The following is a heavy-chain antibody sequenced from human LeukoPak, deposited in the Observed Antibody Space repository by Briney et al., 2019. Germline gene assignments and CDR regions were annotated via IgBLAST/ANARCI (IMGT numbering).Heavy chain of an antibody. J-gene: IGHJ4*02. V-gene: IGHV3-30*02. CDR3: ANDAVRGVMKHDY. D-gene: IGHD3-10*01. CDR1: GFTFSSYG. CDR2: IRYDGGNK. Sequence: GGSLRLSCAASGFTFSSYGMHWVRQAPGKGLEWVAFIRYDGGNKYYADSVKGRFTISRDNSKNTLYLQMNSLRAEDTAVYYCANDAVRGVMKHDYWGQGTLVTVSS.